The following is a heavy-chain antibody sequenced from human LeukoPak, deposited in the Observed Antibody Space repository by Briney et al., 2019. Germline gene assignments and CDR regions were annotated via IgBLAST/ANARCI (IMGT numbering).Heavy chain of an antibody. D-gene: IGHD3-10*01. V-gene: IGHV1-2*02. CDR2: INPNIGGT. J-gene: IGHJ6*02. CDR3: ARDHMVRGWYGMDV. Sequence: ASVKVSCKASGYTFTGYYMHWVRQAPAQELEWIGLINPNIGGTNYAQKLHDRAAMTRDTSFSTAYMELGRLRSDDTAVYYCARDHMVRGWYGMDVWGQGTTVTVSS. CDR1: GYTFTGYY.